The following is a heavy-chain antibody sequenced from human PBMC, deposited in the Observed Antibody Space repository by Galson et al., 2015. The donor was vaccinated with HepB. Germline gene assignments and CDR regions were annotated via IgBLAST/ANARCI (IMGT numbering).Heavy chain of an antibody. CDR2: IIPMLGIP. J-gene: IGHJ4*02. V-gene: IGHV1-69*04. Sequence: SVKVSCKASGGTFSRYTISWVRQAPGQGLDWMGRIIPMLGIPNYAEKFQGRVTITADRSTSTAYMELCSLRSEDTAVYYCARDALSPVNYDDRSGYYYYFDYWGQGTLVTVSS. CDR3: ARDALSPVNYDDRSGYYYYFDY. D-gene: IGHD3-22*01. CDR1: GGTFSRYT.